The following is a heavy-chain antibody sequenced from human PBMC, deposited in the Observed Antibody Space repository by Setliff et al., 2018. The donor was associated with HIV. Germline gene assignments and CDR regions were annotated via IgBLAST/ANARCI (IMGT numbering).Heavy chain of an antibody. Sequence: PGESLKISCAASGFTFSSYAMSWVRQAPGKGLEWVSGISASGGSTYSADSVKGRFTISRDNSKNTLFLQINSLRAEDTAVYYCAKDHATVLTQLDYWGQGTLVTVSS. J-gene: IGHJ4*02. D-gene: IGHD2-8*01. V-gene: IGHV3-23*01. CDR1: GFTFSSYA. CDR2: ISASGGST. CDR3: AKDHATVLTQLDY.